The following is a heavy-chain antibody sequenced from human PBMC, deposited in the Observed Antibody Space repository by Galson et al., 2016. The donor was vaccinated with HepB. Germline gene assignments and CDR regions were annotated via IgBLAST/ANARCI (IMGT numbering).Heavy chain of an antibody. CDR2: DDN. CDR3: AHRRGLGGVVVEFDY. J-gene: IGHJ4*02. V-gene: IGHV2-5*01. D-gene: IGHD2-2*01. Sequence: DDNRYSPSLKSRLTITKDTSKNQVVLTMTNMDPVDTATYYCAHRRGLGGVVVEFDYWGPGILVTVSS.